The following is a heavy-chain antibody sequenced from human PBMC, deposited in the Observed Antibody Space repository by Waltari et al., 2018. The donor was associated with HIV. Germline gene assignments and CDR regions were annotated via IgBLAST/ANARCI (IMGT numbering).Heavy chain of an antibody. D-gene: IGHD3-16*01. V-gene: IGHV3-7*01. J-gene: IGHJ4*02. CDR3: GRGGLRDY. CDR1: GFPLSSYS. CDR2: IKEDGSEK. Sequence: EVQLVDSGGGLVQPGGSLRISCAAYGFPLSSYSMSWVRQAPGEGLEWVAFIKEDGSEKTYVDSVKGRFTISRDNAKNSLFLQMNNLRAEDTAVYYCGRGGLRDYWGQGTLVTVSS.